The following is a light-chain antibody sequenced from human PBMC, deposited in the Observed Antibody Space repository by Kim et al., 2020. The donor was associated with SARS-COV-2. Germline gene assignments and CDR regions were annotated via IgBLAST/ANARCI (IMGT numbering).Light chain of an antibody. V-gene: IGKV3-20*01. CDR3: QQYGSSPPT. Sequence: LSPGERATLSCRASQRVSSSYLAWYQQKLGQTPRFLIYAASTRATGTPDRFSGSGSGTDFTLTSSRVEPEDFAVYYCQQYGSSPPTFGQGTKLEI. J-gene: IGKJ2*01. CDR1: QRVSSSY. CDR2: AAS.